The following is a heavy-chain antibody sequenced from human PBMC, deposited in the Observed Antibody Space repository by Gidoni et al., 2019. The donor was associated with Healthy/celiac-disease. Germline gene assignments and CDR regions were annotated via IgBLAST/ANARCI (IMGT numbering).Heavy chain of an antibody. J-gene: IGHJ3*02. CDR3: ARDRGTMISRDLDI. D-gene: IGHD3-22*01. V-gene: IGHV3-33*01. CDR1: GFTFSSYG. Sequence: QVQLVESGGGVVQPGMSLRLSCAASGFTFSSYGRHWVRQAPGKGLEWVAVIWYDGSNKYYADSVKGRFTISRDNSKNTLYLQMNSLRAEDTAVYYCARDRGTMISRDLDIWGQGTMVTVSS. CDR2: IWYDGSNK.